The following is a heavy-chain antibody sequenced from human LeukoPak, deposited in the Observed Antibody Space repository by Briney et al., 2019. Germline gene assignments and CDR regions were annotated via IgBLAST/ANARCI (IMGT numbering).Heavy chain of an antibody. V-gene: IGHV1-18*04. J-gene: IGHJ4*02. CDR3: ARASYGSSGYYLRY. CDR1: GYTFTSYY. Sequence: GASVKVSCKASGYTFTSYYIHWVRQAPGQGLEWMGWISAYNGNTNYAQKLQGRVTMTTDTSTSTAYMELRSLRSDDTAVYYCARASYGSSGYYLRYWGQGTLVTVSS. D-gene: IGHD3-22*01. CDR2: ISAYNGNT.